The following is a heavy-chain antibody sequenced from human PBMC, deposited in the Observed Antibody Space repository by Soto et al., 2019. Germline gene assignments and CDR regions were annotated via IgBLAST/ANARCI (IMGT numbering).Heavy chain of an antibody. D-gene: IGHD2-15*01. CDR1: GVTFSTYA. CDR2: VSSGGGT. V-gene: IGHV3-23*01. Sequence: EVELLESGGGLVQPEGSLRLSCAASGVTFSTYAMGWVRQAPGKGLEWASVVSSGGGTHYADSVKGRFTVSRDNSKNTLSLQMNSLRADDTAVYYCATRRGAGGHFDYLGQGALVTVSS. CDR3: ATRRGAGGHFDY. J-gene: IGHJ4*02.